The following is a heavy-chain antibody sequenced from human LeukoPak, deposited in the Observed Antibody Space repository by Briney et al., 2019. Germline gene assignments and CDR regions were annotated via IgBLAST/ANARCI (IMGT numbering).Heavy chain of an antibody. V-gene: IGHV4-39*07. Sequence: SETLSLTRTVSGGSISSSSYFWVWIRQPPGKGLEWIGSIYYSGSTYYNPSLKSRVTTSIDTSKNQLSLNLKSVTAADTAVYYCARDRDVDDFDSWGHGTLVTVSS. CDR3: ARDRDVDDFDS. CDR1: GGSISSSSYF. J-gene: IGHJ4*01. CDR2: IYYSGST. D-gene: IGHD2-15*01.